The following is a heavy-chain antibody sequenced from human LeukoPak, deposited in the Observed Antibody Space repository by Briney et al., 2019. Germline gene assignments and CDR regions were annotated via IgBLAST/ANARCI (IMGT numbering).Heavy chain of an antibody. V-gene: IGHV4-34*01. Sequence: SETLSLTCAVYGGSFSGYYWSWIRQPPGKGLEWIGEINHSGSTNYNPSLKSQVTISVDTSKNQFSLKLSSVTAADTAVYYCARGEGDIVVVPAAIPRYYYYYYMDVWGKGTTVTVSS. CDR1: GGSFSGYY. CDR2: INHSGST. CDR3: ARGEGDIVVVPAAIPRYYYYYYMDV. D-gene: IGHD2-2*02. J-gene: IGHJ6*03.